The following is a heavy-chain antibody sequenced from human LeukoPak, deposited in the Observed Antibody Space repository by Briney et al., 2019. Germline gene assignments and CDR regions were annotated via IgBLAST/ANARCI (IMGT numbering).Heavy chain of an antibody. J-gene: IGHJ4*02. Sequence: SVKLSCKASGGTFSSYAISWVRQAPGQGLEWMGRIIPILGIANYAQKFQGRVTITADKSTSTAYMELSSLRSEDTAVYCCARDLSGMATIRYFDYWGQGTLVTVSS. CDR3: ARDLSGMATIRYFDY. V-gene: IGHV1-69*04. D-gene: IGHD5-24*01. CDR1: GGTFSSYA. CDR2: IIPILGIA.